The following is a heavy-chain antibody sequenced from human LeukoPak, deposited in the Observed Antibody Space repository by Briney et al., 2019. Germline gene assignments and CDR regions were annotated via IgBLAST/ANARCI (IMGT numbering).Heavy chain of an antibody. V-gene: IGHV3-23*01. CDR2: FGGSGGTI. D-gene: IGHD2-21*02. Sequence: PGGSLRLACAASGFTFSTYAMSWVRQAPGKGLEWVSHFGGSGGTIYYADSVKGRFTISRDNSKNTLYLQMNSLRAEDTAVYYCAKRDCGGDCHLLDYWGQGTLVTVSS. J-gene: IGHJ4*02. CDR1: GFTFSTYA. CDR3: AKRDCGGDCHLLDY.